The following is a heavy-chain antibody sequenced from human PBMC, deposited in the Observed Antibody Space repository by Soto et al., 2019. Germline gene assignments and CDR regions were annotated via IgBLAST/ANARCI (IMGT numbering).Heavy chain of an antibody. D-gene: IGHD1-26*01. J-gene: IGHJ4*02. V-gene: IGHV3-7*01. CDR2: IKQDGSEK. Sequence: GGSLRLSCAASGFTFSSYWMSWVRQAPGKGLEWVANIKQDGSEKYYVDSVKGRFTISGDNAKNSLYLQMNSLRAEDTAVYYCARDRNSGSYYWNFDYWGQGTLVTVSS. CDR3: ARDRNSGSYYWNFDY. CDR1: GFTFSSYW.